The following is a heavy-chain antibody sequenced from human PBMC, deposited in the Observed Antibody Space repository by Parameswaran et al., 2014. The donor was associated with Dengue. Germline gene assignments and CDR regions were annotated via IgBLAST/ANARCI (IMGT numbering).Heavy chain of an antibody. D-gene: IGHD5-18*01. Sequence: VRQAPGKGLEWIGYIYYSGSTNYNPSLKSRVTISEDTSKNQFSLKLSSVTAADTAVYYCARARGYSYGYVSWFDPWGQGTPGSPSPQ. J-gene: IGHJ5*02. V-gene: IGHV4-59*01. CDR2: IYYSGST. CDR3: ARARGYSYGYVSWFDP.